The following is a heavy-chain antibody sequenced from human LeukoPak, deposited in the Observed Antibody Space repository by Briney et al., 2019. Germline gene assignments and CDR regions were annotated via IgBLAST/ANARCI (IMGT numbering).Heavy chain of an antibody. D-gene: IGHD3-22*01. J-gene: IGHJ2*01. CDR1: GFTFSSYG. CDR2: IWYDGSNK. Sequence: GGSLRLSCAASGFTFSSYGMHWVRQAPGKGLEWVAVIWYDGSNKYYADSVKGGFTISRDNSKNTLYLQMNSLRAEDTAVYYCARDGWYYDSSGERYFDLWGRGNLVTVSS. V-gene: IGHV3-33*01. CDR3: ARDGWYYDSSGERYFDL.